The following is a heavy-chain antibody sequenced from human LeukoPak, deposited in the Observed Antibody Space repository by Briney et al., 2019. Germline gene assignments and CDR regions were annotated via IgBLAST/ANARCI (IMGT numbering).Heavy chain of an antibody. CDR2: TSSSSSYI. Sequence: PGGSLRLSCAASGFTFSSYSMNWVRQAPGKGLEWVSSTSSSSSYIYYAGSVKGRFTISRDNAKNSLFLQMNSLRAEDTAVYYCARTLPYYYGMDVWGQGTTVTVSS. CDR1: GFTFSSYS. CDR3: ARTLPYYYGMDV. J-gene: IGHJ6*02. V-gene: IGHV3-21*01.